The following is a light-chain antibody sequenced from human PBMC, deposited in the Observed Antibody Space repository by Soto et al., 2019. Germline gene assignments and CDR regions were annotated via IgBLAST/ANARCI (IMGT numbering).Light chain of an antibody. Sequence: DIQLTQTPSTLSASVVYEVTITCRASQTISRWLAWYQQKPGRAPKLLIYDASTLESGVPSRFSGSGSETEFILTISRLQPDDFATYFCHSRAFGQGTRLEIK. J-gene: IGKJ5*01. V-gene: IGKV1-5*01. CDR2: DAS. CDR1: QTISRW. CDR3: HSRA.